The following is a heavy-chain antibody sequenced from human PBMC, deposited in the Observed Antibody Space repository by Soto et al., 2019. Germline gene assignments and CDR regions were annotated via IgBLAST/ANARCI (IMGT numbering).Heavy chain of an antibody. CDR3: ARGHGVTTGFDDALDI. CDR1: GFTFSNIA. J-gene: IGHJ3*02. D-gene: IGHD4-17*01. Sequence: QVQLVESGGGVVQPGASLRLSCAASGFTFSNIAMHWVRQAPGKGLEWLAVISHDGGSKTYADFVKGRFTISSDNSRNTLYLLMNCVRSEVTVFYPCARGHGVTTGFDDALDIWGNGTMVNV. CDR2: ISHDGGSK. V-gene: IGHV3-30-3*01.